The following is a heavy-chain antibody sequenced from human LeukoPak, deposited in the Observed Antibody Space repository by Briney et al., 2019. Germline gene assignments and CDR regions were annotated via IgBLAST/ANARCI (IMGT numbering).Heavy chain of an antibody. CDR3: AKGRLVAGADY. CDR2: ISWNSGSI. Sequence: GGSLRLSCAASGFTFDNYAMHWVRQAPGKGLEWVSGISWNSGSIGYADSVKGRFTISRDNAKNSLYLQMNSLRAEDTALYYCAKGRLVAGADYWGQGTLVTVSS. CDR1: GFTFDNYA. J-gene: IGHJ4*02. V-gene: IGHV3-9*01. D-gene: IGHD6-19*01.